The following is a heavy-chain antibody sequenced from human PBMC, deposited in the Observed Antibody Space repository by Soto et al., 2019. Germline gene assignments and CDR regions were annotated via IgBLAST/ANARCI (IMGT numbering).Heavy chain of an antibody. CDR1: GFTVSSNY. J-gene: IGHJ6*02. V-gene: IGHV3-53*04. CDR2: IYSGGST. D-gene: IGHD6-13*01. CDR3: ARDGAAAADPWYYCGMVV. Sequence: EVQLVESGGGLVQPGGSLRLSCAASGFTVSSNYMSWVRQAPGKGLEWVSVIYSGGSTYYADSVKGRFTISRHNSKNTLYLQMKSLRAEDTAVYYCARDGAAAADPWYYCGMVVWGRGTTVTVS.